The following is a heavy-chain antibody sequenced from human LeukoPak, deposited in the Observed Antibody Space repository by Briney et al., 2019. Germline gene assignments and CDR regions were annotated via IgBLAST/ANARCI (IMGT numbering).Heavy chain of an antibody. D-gene: IGHD2-2*01. Sequence: SETLSLTCTVSGGSISSYYWSWIRQPAGKGLEWIGRIYTSGSTNYNPSLKSRVTMSVDTSKNQFSLKLSSVTAADTAVYYCARAPYCSSTSCYFYYYYMDVWGKGTTVTVSS. V-gene: IGHV4-4*07. CDR3: ARAPYCSSTSCYFYYYYMDV. CDR1: GGSISSYY. CDR2: IYTSGST. J-gene: IGHJ6*03.